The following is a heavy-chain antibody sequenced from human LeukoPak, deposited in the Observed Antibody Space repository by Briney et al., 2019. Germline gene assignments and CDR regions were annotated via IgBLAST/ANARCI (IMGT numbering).Heavy chain of an antibody. CDR2: ISYDGSNK. J-gene: IGHJ4*02. Sequence: GGSLRLSCAASGFTFSSYGMHWVRQAPGKGLEWVAVISYDGSNKYYADSVKGRFTISRDNSKNTLYLQMNSLRAEDTAVYYCAKDLNFDYWGQGTLATVSS. CDR3: AKDLNFDY. CDR1: GFTFSSYG. V-gene: IGHV3-30*18.